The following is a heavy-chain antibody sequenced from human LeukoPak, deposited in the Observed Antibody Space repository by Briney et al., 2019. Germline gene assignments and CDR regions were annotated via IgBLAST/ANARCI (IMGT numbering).Heavy chain of an antibody. CDR1: GGSFSGYY. CDR3: ARKRKGFLEWLAIFDY. CDR2: INHSGST. Sequence: SETLSLICAVYGGSFSGYYWSWIRQPPGKGRVWMGEINHSGSTNYSPSLKSRGTISVDTSKNQFSLQLSPVTAADTAVYYCARKRKGFLEWLAIFDYWGEGTLVTVSS. V-gene: IGHV4-34*01. J-gene: IGHJ4*02. D-gene: IGHD3-3*01.